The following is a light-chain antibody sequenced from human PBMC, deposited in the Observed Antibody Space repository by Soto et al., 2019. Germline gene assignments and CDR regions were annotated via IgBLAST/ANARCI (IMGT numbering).Light chain of an antibody. CDR1: EAISNY. V-gene: IGKV1-33*01. CDR2: DAC. CDR3: RQYDNLPLT. J-gene: IGKJ4*01. Sequence: IQMTQSPSSLSASLGDRFTITCQASEAISNYLNWYQQKPGKAPRLLSYDACNWDTGVPSRFSGSGSGTEFTFTISSLQPEDIATYYCRQYDNLPLTVGGG.